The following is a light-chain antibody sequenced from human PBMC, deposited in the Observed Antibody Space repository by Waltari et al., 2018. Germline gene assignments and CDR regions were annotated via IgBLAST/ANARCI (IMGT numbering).Light chain of an antibody. V-gene: IGLV3-21*04. J-gene: IGLJ2*01. CDR2: DDC. CDR3: QVWDSNTNHVI. CDR1: HLGVKS. Sequence: SSVLTQPPSVSLAPGKTASLTCGGTHLGVKSVPRYQQRPGQAPGLVIYDDCARPSGIPERFSGSNSGNTATLTISRVEAGDGADYYCQVWDSNTNHVIFGGGTKLTVL.